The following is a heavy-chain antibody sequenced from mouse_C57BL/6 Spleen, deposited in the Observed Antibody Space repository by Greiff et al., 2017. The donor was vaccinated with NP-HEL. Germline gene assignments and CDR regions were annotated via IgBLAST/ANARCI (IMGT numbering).Heavy chain of an antibody. CDR2: IYPGDGDT. V-gene: IGHV1-82*01. J-gene: IGHJ2*01. CDR3: ANYGNSFDY. CDR1: GYAFSSSW. D-gene: IGHD2-1*01. Sequence: QVHVKQSGPELVKPGASVKISCKASGYAFSSSWMNWVKQRPGKGLEWIGRIYPGDGDTNYNGKFKGKATLTADKSSSTAYMQLSSLTSEDSAVYFCANYGNSFDYWGHSTTLTVSS.